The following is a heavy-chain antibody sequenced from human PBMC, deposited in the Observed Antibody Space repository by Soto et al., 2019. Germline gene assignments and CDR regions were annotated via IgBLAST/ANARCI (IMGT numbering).Heavy chain of an antibody. J-gene: IGHJ4*02. CDR3: ASQRDYDFWSGYYR. V-gene: IGHV4-34*01. Sequence: SETLSLTCAVYGGSFSCYYWSGIRQPPGKGLEWIGEINHSGSTNYNPSLKSRVTISVDTSKNQFSLKLSSVTAADTAVYYCASQRDYDFWSGYYRWGQGTLVTVSS. CDR2: INHSGST. CDR1: GGSFSCYY. D-gene: IGHD3-3*01.